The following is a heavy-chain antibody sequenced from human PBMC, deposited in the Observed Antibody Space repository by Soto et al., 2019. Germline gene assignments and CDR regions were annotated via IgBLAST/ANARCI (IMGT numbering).Heavy chain of an antibody. Sequence: ASVKVSCKASGYTFTSYGVSWVRQAPGQGLEWMGWISAYNGNTNHAQKVQGRVTMTTDTSTTTAYMELRSLGSDDTAVYYCARADDILTGYYQGFDYWGQGTLVTVSS. D-gene: IGHD3-9*01. V-gene: IGHV1-18*01. J-gene: IGHJ4*02. CDR1: GYTFTSYG. CDR2: ISAYNGNT. CDR3: ARADDILTGYYQGFDY.